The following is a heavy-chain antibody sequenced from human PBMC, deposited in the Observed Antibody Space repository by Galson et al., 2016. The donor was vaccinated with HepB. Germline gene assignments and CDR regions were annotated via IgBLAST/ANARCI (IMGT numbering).Heavy chain of an antibody. CDR3: AREGRQLAAAGLDL. V-gene: IGHV3-23*01. D-gene: IGHD6-13*01. CDR1: GFTFSSYA. J-gene: IGHJ5*02. CDR2: LSARGSTK. Sequence: SLRLSCAVSGFTFSSYALSWVRQAPGRGLEWVSGLSARGSTKFYAASVRGRFIVSRDNAKNSLYLQMNSLRADDTAVYYCAREGRQLAAAGLDLWGPGTLVTVSS.